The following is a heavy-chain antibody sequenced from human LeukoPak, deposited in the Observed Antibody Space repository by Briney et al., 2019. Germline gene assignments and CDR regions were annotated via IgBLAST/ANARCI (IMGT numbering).Heavy chain of an antibody. D-gene: IGHD6-19*01. Sequence: PGGSLRLSCAASGFTFSSYAMSLVRQAPGKGLEWVSSISGSGDNTYYAESVKGRFTISRDNSKNTLFLQMNSLRAEDTAVFYCAKRSGYTTGWFFDFWGQGTLVTVSS. CDR2: ISGSGDNT. CDR1: GFTFSSYA. V-gene: IGHV3-23*01. CDR3: AKRSGYTTGWFFDF. J-gene: IGHJ4*02.